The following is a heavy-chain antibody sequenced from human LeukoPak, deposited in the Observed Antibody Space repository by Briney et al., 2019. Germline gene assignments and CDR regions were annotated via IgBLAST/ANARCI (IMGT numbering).Heavy chain of an antibody. Sequence: GESLQISCQGSGYTFTNYWIGWVRQLPGKGLEWMGIIYPGESDTRYSPSFQGQVTISADKSISTAYLQWSSLKASDTAMYYCTRRGNNLSGYYDYWGQGTLVTVSS. D-gene: IGHD3-9*01. V-gene: IGHV5-51*01. CDR1: GYTFTNYW. CDR2: IYPGESDT. CDR3: TRRGNNLSGYYDY. J-gene: IGHJ4*02.